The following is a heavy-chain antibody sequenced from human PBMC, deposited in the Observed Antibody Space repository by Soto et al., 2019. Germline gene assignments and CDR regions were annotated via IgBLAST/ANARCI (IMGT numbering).Heavy chain of an antibody. CDR1: GGSISSYY. Sequence: SETLSLTCTVSGGSISSYYWSGIRQPPGKGLEWIGYIYYSGSTNYNPSLKSRVTISVDTSKNQFSLKLSSVTAADTAVYYCARVPGEGYCSSTSCQRAYFDYWGQGTLVTVSS. CDR3: ARVPGEGYCSSTSCQRAYFDY. V-gene: IGHV4-59*01. D-gene: IGHD2-2*01. J-gene: IGHJ4*02. CDR2: IYYSGST.